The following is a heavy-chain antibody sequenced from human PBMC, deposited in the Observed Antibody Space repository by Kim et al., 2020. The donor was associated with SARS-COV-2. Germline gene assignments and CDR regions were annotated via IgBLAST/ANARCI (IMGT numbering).Heavy chain of an antibody. CDR3: ARNTDAFDI. V-gene: IGHV3-23*01. J-gene: IGHJ3*02. D-gene: IGHD2-2*02. Sequence: GSTYYADSVKGRFTISRDNSKNTLYLQMNSLRAEDTAVYYCARNTDAFDIWGQGTMVTVSS. CDR2: GST.